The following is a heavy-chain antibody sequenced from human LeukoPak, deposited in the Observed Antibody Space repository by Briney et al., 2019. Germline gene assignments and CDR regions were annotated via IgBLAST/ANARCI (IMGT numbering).Heavy chain of an antibody. CDR1: GGSISSSNW. V-gene: IGHV4-4*02. J-gene: IGHJ5*02. CDR3: ARNTVVVPAAMGANWFDP. D-gene: IGHD2-2*01. CDR2: IYHSGST. Sequence: SETLSLTCAVSGGSISSSNWWSWVRQPPGQGLEWIGEIYHSGSTNYNPSLKSRVTISVDKSKNQFSLKLSSVTAADTAVYYCARNTVVVPAAMGANWFDPWGQGTLVTVSS.